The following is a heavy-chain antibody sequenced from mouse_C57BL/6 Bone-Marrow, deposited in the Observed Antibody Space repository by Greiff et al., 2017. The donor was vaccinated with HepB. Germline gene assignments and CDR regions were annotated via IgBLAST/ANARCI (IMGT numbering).Heavy chain of an antibody. CDR2: ISGGGSYT. CDR1: GFTFSSYG. J-gene: IGHJ2*01. Sequence: EVKLVESGGDLVKPGGSLKLSCAASGFTFSSYGMSWVRRTPEKRLEWVATISGGGSYTYYPDSVKGRFTISRDNAKKTLYLQMSSLKSEDTAMYYCARREDYWGQGTTLTVSS. V-gene: IGHV5-6*02. CDR3: ARREDY.